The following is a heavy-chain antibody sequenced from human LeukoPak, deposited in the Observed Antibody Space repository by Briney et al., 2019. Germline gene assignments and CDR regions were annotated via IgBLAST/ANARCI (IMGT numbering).Heavy chain of an antibody. J-gene: IGHJ4*02. CDR3: ARDGHAYGRGSPHY. CDR1: GFIFSDYY. D-gene: IGHD3-10*01. Sequence: GGSLRLSCAASGFIFSDYYMSWIRQAPGKGLEWVSYISSSGSTKYYADSVKGRFTISRDNAKNSYLQMNSLRAEDTAVYYCARDGHAYGRGSPHYWGQGTLVTVSP. CDR2: ISSSGSTK. V-gene: IGHV3-11*01.